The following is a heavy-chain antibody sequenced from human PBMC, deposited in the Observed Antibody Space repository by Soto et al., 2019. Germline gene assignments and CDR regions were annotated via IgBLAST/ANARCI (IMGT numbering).Heavy chain of an antibody. CDR1: GFTFSSYA. CDR2: ISGSGGST. V-gene: IGHV3-23*01. Sequence: GGSLRLSCAASGFTFSSYAMSWVRQAPGKGLEWVSAISGSGGSTYYADSVKGRFTISRDNSKNTLYLQMNSLRAEDTAVYYCAKDSGLLPVIGAEYFQHWGQGTLVTVSS. J-gene: IGHJ1*01. CDR3: AKDSGLLPVIGAEYFQH. D-gene: IGHD2-15*01.